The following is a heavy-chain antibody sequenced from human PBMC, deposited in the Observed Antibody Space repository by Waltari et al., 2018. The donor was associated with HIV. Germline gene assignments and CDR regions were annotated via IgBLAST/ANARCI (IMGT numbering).Heavy chain of an antibody. CDR2: IIPVFDKT. V-gene: IGHV1-69*01. J-gene: IGHJ2*01. Sequence: QVQLVQSGVEVKKPGASVQGSCKASGVPFTNSAITWLPQAPGQGLEWMGGIIPVFDKTNYAKKFQGRLTIITDESTSTGYMERSSLGAEDTSVYYCARMATVVDWYFDLWGRGTLVTVSS. CDR3: ARMATVVDWYFDL. CDR1: GVPFTNSA. D-gene: IGHD2-15*01.